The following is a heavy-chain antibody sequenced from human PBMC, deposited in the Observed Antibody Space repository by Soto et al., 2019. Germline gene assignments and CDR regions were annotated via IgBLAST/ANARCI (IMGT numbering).Heavy chain of an antibody. CDR3: ARERNWFDS. CDR1: GYTFTSYD. V-gene: IGHV1-8*01. CDR2: MNPNSGNT. Sequence: QVQLVQSGAEVKKPGASVKVSCRASGYTFTSYDINWVRQATGQGLEWMGWMNPNSGNTVYAQMFQGRVTMTRNTSIRTAYMELSSLRSEDTAGYYCARERNWFDSWGQGTLCTVSS. J-gene: IGHJ5*01.